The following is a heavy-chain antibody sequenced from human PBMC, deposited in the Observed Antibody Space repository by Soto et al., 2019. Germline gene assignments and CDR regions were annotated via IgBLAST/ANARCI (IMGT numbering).Heavy chain of an antibody. J-gene: IGHJ5*02. D-gene: IGHD6-13*01. V-gene: IGHV4-4*07. Sequence: SETLSLTCTVSGGSISSYYWSWIRQPAGKGLEWIGRIYTSGSTNYNPSLKSRVTMSVDTSKNQFSLKLSSVTAADTAVYHCARDKSLYSSSWYGVEVNWFDPWGQGTLVTVSS. CDR1: GGSISSYY. CDR3: ARDKSLYSSSWYGVEVNWFDP. CDR2: IYTSGST.